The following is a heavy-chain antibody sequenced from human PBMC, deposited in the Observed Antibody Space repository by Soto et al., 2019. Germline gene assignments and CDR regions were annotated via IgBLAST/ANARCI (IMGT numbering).Heavy chain of an antibody. Sequence: SETLSLTCTVAAGSISSYYWSWIRQPPGKGLEWIGYIYYSGSTNYNPSLKSRVTISVDTSKNQFSLKLSSVTAADTAVYYWARTMQWLGPSFDYRGQGTLVAVSS. CDR3: ARTMQWLGPSFDY. CDR1: AGSISSYY. CDR2: IYYSGST. J-gene: IGHJ4*02. V-gene: IGHV4-59*01. D-gene: IGHD6-19*01.